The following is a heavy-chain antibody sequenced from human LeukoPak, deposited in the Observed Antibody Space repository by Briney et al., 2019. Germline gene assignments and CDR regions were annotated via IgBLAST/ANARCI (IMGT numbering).Heavy chain of an antibody. Sequence: PGGSLRLSCAASGFTFSSYSMNWVRQAPGKGLEWVSSISSSSSYIYYADSVKGRFTISRDNAKNSLYLQMNSLRAEGTAVYYCASAKVVPASGFYYFDYWGQGTLVTVSS. J-gene: IGHJ4*02. CDR3: ASAKVVPASGFYYFDY. CDR1: GFTFSSYS. CDR2: ISSSSSYI. D-gene: IGHD2-2*01. V-gene: IGHV3-21*01.